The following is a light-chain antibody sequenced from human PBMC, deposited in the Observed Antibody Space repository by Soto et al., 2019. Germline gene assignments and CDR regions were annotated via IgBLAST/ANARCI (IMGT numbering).Light chain of an antibody. V-gene: IGLV1-40*01. CDR2: VSD. CDR3: QSYDSSLSVV. Sequence: QSVLTQPPSVSGAPGQRVSISCTGSSSNIGAGYGVHWYQQLPGAAPKLLIYVSDNRPSGVPDRFSGSKSGASASLAITGLQAEDEADYYCQSYDSSLSVVFGGGTKLTVL. CDR1: SSNIGAGYG. J-gene: IGLJ2*01.